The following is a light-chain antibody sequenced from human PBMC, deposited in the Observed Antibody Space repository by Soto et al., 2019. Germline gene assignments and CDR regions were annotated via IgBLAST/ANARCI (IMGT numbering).Light chain of an antibody. J-gene: IGKJ5*01. V-gene: IGKV3-20*01. CDR3: QQYSKWPIT. Sequence: EIVLTPSPGTLSLSPVERATLSCRSSQSVSSSYLAWYQQKPGQAPRLLIYGASSRATGIPDRFSGSGSGTDFTLTISRLEPEDFAVYYCQQYSKWPITFGQGTRLENK. CDR1: QSVSSSY. CDR2: GAS.